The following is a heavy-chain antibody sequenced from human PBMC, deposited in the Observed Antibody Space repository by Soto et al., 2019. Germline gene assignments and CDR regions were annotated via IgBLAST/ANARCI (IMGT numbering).Heavy chain of an antibody. Sequence: GGSLRLSFGASGFTFSSYSMNWVRPAPGKGLEWISHISASSRTLFYADSVKGRFTISRDNAKNSLYLQMNSLRAEDTAVYYCARSYYDSSASYASYGMDVWGQGTTVTVSS. CDR2: ISASSRTL. CDR1: GFTFSSYS. D-gene: IGHD3-22*01. V-gene: IGHV3-48*01. J-gene: IGHJ6*02. CDR3: ARSYYDSSASYASYGMDV.